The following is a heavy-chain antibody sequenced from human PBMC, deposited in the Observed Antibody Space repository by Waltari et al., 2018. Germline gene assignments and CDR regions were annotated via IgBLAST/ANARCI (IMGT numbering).Heavy chain of an antibody. D-gene: IGHD2-15*01. CDR2: VQRSGRT. Sequence: QLQLQESGPRLVKPSGTLSLTCAVSGDSMSNTDWWSWVRQSPGKGLQWIGQVQRSGRTNYNPSFASRVSISVDTSTNHFSLTVTSATAADTAVYFCARDRGRVIYLDTWGQGTLVTVSP. CDR1: GDSMSNTDW. J-gene: IGHJ5*02. CDR3: ARDRGRVIYLDT. V-gene: IGHV4-4*02.